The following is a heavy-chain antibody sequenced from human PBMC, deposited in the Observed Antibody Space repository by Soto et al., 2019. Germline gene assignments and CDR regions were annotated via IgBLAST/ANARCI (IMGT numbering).Heavy chain of an antibody. D-gene: IGHD6-19*01. CDR3: AQVMNSGWYLAY. V-gene: IGHV3-23*01. Sequence: GGSLKLSCAASGFTFSDYAMSWVRQAPGKGLEWVSAISGSGGTTYYADSVKGRFTISRDNSKNTMYLQVNSLRAEDRAIYYCAQVMNSGWYLAYWGQGTLVTVSS. CDR2: ISGSGGTT. J-gene: IGHJ4*02. CDR1: GFTFSDYA.